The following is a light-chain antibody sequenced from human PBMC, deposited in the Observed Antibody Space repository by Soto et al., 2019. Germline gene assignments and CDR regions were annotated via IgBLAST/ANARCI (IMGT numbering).Light chain of an antibody. J-gene: IGKJ4*01. CDR3: QQRRDWPIT. V-gene: IGKV3-11*01. CDR1: LTINTY. Sequence: EIVLTQSPATLSLSPGESATLSCRASLTINTYLSWYQQKPGQVPRLLMYDASNRATGIPARFSGSGSGTDFTLTISSLEPEDFAVYYCQQRRDWPITFGGGTKVEIK. CDR2: DAS.